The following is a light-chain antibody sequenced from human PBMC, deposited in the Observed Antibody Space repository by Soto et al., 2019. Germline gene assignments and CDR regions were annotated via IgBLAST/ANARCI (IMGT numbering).Light chain of an antibody. J-gene: IGKJ1*01. V-gene: IGKV1-5*03. CDR1: QDIGSW. CDR3: QHYNSYSEA. CDR2: KAS. Sequence: DIQMTQSPSTLSGSVADRFTITCRASQDIGSWVAWYQQKPGKAPKLLIYKASTLKSGVPSRFSGSGSGTEFTLTISSLQPDDFATYYCQHYNSYSEAFGQGTKVDIK.